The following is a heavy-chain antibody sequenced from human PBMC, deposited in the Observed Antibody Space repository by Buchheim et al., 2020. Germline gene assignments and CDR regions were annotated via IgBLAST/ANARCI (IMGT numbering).Heavy chain of an antibody. CDR3: ARDRWLPAYYYYYGMDV. Sequence: EVQLVKSGGGLVQPGGSLRLSCAASGFTVSSNYMSWVRQAPGKGLEWVSVIYSGGSTYYADSVKGRFTISRDNSKNTLYLQMNSLRAEDTAVYYCARDRWLPAYYYYYGMDVWGQGTT. CDR1: GFTVSSNY. V-gene: IGHV3-66*02. D-gene: IGHD3-16*02. CDR2: IYSGGST. J-gene: IGHJ6*02.